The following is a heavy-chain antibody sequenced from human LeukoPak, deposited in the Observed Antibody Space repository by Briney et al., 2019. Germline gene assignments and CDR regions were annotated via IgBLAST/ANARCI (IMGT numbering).Heavy chain of an antibody. Sequence: GSLTLSCAASGFTFDDYGMSWVRQAPGKGLEWVSGINWNGGSTGYADSVTGRFTISRDNAENSLYLQMNSLRAEDTALYFCARNSRVNGANSCWGQGTLVTVSS. D-gene: IGHD4-23*01. CDR2: INWNGGST. CDR1: GFTFDDYG. J-gene: IGHJ4*02. CDR3: ARNSRVNGANSC. V-gene: IGHV3-20*04.